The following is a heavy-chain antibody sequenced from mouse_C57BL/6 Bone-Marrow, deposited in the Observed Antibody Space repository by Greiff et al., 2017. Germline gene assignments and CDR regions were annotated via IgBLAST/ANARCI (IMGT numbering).Heavy chain of an antibody. Sequence: EVKLVESGGGLVQSGRSLRLSCATSGFTFSDFYMEWVRQAPGKGLEWIAASRNKANDYTTEYSASVMGRFIVSRDNSQSIRYLQMNALRAEDTAMYYCERDATDSSGYPYDAMDYWGQGTLVTVSS. CDR1: GFTFSDFY. CDR3: ERDATDSSGYPYDAMDY. J-gene: IGHJ4*01. D-gene: IGHD3-2*02. V-gene: IGHV7-1*01. CDR2: SRNKANDYTT.